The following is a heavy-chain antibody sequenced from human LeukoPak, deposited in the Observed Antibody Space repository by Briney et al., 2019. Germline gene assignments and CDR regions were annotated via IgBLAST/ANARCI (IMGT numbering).Heavy chain of an antibody. Sequence: SVKVSCKASGGTFSSYAISWVRQAPGQGLEWMGGIIPIFGTTNYAQKFQGRVTITADESTSTAYMELSSLRSEDTAVYYCASRGSYQLDYWGQGTLVTVSS. D-gene: IGHD1-26*01. J-gene: IGHJ4*02. CDR1: GGTFSSYA. V-gene: IGHV1-69*13. CDR3: ASRGSYQLDY. CDR2: IIPIFGTT.